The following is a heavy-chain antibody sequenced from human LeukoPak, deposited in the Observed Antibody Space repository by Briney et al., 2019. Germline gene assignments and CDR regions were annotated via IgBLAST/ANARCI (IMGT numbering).Heavy chain of an antibody. D-gene: IGHD3-9*01. CDR2: MNPNSGNT. CDR1: GYTFTNYD. CDR3: VRTDYDVLTGISPNWFDP. J-gene: IGHJ5*02. V-gene: IGHV1-8*01. Sequence: ASVKVSCKASGYTFTNYDIAWVRQATGQGLEWMGWMNPNSGNTCYAQKFQGRVTMTRDTSISTAYMELNSLRSEDTAVYYCVRTDYDVLTGISPNWFDPWGQGTLVTVSS.